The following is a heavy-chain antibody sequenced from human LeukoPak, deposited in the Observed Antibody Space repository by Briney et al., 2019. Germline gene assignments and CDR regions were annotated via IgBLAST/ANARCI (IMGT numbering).Heavy chain of an antibody. Sequence: PWGSLRLSCAASGFTLSDYHMNWVRQAPGKGLEWLSSITTISHYIYYAGALRGRFTISRDNAKNSLYLQMNSLRGEDTAVYYCARSGGPGTYQQLMYNWFDPWGQGTLVTVSS. D-gene: IGHD3-10*01. CDR1: GFTLSDYH. CDR3: ARSGGPGTYQQLMYNWFDP. J-gene: IGHJ5*02. V-gene: IGHV3-21*01. CDR2: ITTISHYI.